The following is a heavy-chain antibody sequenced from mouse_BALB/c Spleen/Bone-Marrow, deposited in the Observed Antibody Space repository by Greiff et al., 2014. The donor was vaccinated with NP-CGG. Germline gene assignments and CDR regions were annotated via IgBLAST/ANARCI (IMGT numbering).Heavy chain of an antibody. CDR3: ATGTDY. D-gene: IGHD4-1*01. J-gene: IGHJ4*01. Sequence: EVQLQQSGSELVKPGASVKMSCKASGYTFTDYYMDWVKQSHGESFEWIGRVNPYNGGTSYNQKFKGKATLTVDKSSSTAYMELNSLTSEDSAVYYCATGTDYWGQGTSVTVSS. V-gene: IGHV1-19*01. CDR2: VNPYNGGT. CDR1: GYTFTDYY.